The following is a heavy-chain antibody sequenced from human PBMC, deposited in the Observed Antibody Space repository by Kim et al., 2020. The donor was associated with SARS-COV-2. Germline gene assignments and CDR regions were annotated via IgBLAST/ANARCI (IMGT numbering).Heavy chain of an antibody. D-gene: IGHD3-22*01. J-gene: IGHJ4*02. CDR3: ARGEYYYDSSGYYLFGY. CDR1: GGTFSSYA. CDR2: IIPIFGTA. V-gene: IGHV1-69*13. Sequence: SVKVSCKASGGTFSSYAISWVRQAPGQGLEWMGGIIPIFGTANYAQKFQGRVTITADESTSTAHMELSSLRSEDTAVYYCARGEYYYDSSGYYLFGYWGQGTLVTVSS.